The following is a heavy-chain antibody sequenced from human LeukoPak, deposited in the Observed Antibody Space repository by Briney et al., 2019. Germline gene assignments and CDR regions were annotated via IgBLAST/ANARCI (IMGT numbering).Heavy chain of an antibody. J-gene: IGHJ4*02. V-gene: IGHV3-23*01. D-gene: IGHD5-12*01. CDR2: ISGSGGST. CDR3: AKDRWLRPEFDY. Sequence: GGSLRLSCAASGFTFSSYAMSWVRQAPGKGLEWVSAISGSGGSTYYADSVEGRFTISRDNSKNTLYLQMNSLRAEDTAVYYCAKDRWLRPEFDYWGQGTLVTVSS. CDR1: GFTFSSYA.